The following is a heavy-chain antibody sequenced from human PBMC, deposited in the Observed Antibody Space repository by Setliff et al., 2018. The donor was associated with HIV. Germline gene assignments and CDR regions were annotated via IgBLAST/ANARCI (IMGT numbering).Heavy chain of an antibody. Sequence: SSETLSLTCTVSGGSISSGGYYWSWIRQHPGKGLEWIGYIYYSGSTYYNPSLKSRVTISVDTSKSQFSLKLSSVTAADTAVYYCARDRSRHYGAGGRLDVWGKGTTVTVSS. J-gene: IGHJ6*04. CDR1: GGSISSGGYY. D-gene: IGHD4-17*01. V-gene: IGHV4-31*03. CDR3: ARDRSRHYGAGGRLDV. CDR2: IYYSGST.